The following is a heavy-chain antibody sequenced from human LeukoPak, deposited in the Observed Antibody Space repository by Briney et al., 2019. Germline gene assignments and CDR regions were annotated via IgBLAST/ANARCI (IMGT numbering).Heavy chain of an antibody. CDR2: ISGSGGST. Sequence: GGSLRLSCAASGITSSTSAMSWVRQAPGKGLEWVSAISGSGGSTYYADSVKGRFTISRDNSKSTLHLQMNSLRVDDTAVYYCAKLLRGTVVPFYDYWGQGTLVTVSS. V-gene: IGHV3-23*01. CDR3: AKLLRGTVVPFYDY. D-gene: IGHD3-10*01. CDR1: GITSSTSA. J-gene: IGHJ4*02.